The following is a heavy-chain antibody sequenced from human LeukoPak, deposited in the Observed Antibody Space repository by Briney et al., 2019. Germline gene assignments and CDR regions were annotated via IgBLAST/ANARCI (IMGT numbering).Heavy chain of an antibody. CDR2: ISGSGGST. Sequence: GGSLRLPCAASGFTFSSYAMSWVRQAPGKGLEWVSAISGSGGSTYYADSVKGRFTISRDNSKNTLYLQMNSLRAEDTAVYYCARALGGYDYYMDVWGKGTTVTVSS. CDR3: ARALGGYDYYMDV. D-gene: IGHD3-16*01. V-gene: IGHV3-23*01. CDR1: GFTFSSYA. J-gene: IGHJ6*03.